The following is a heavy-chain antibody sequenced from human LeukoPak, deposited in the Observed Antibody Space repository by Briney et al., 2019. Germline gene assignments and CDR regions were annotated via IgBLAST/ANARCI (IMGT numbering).Heavy chain of an antibody. CDR2: TYYRSRWFY. Sequence: SQTLSLTCAISGDSVSSSSAAWTWNRQSPSGGLEWLGRTYYRSRWFYDYAVSVKSRITINSDTSKNEFSLLLNSVTPEDTAVYYCARCLHDYGCLAYFDYWGQGTLVTVSS. J-gene: IGHJ4*02. CDR1: GDSVSSSSAA. V-gene: IGHV6-1*01. D-gene: IGHD3-10*01. CDR3: ARCLHDYGCLAYFDY.